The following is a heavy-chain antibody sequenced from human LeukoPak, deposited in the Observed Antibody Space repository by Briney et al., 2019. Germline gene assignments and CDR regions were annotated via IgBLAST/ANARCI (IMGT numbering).Heavy chain of an antibody. CDR2: INPNSGGT. D-gene: IGHD2-2*01. V-gene: IGHV1-2*02. Sequence: ASVKVSCKASGYTFTGYYMHWVRQAPGQGLEWMGWINPNSGGTNYAQKFQGRVTMTRDTSISTAYMELSRLRSDDTAVYYCASSYCSSTSCYPFEYFQHWGQGTQVTVSS. CDR1: GYTFTGYY. CDR3: ASSYCSSTSCYPFEYFQH. J-gene: IGHJ1*01.